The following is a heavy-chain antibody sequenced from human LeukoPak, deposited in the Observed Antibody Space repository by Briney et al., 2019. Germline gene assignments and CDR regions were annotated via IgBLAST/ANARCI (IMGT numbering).Heavy chain of an antibody. V-gene: IGHV3-7*04. J-gene: IGHJ4*02. D-gene: IGHD5-24*01. Sequence: GGSLRLSCTASGFTFSSYWMNWVRQAPGKGLEWLANIKQDGSEKYYVDSVKGRFTISRDNAKKSLYLQMNSLRAEDTAVYYCARETEMANLDYWAQGTLVTVSS. CDR1: GFTFSSYW. CDR2: IKQDGSEK. CDR3: ARETEMANLDY.